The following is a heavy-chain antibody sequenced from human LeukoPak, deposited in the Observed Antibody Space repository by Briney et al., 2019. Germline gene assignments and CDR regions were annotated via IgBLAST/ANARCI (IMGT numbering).Heavy chain of an antibody. CDR3: AKGHTIAHDAFDI. V-gene: IGHV3-23*01. J-gene: IGHJ3*02. CDR1: GFTSTSYA. D-gene: IGHD3-9*01. Sequence: GGSLRISCADTGFTSTSYAMSWVGQDPRKCLHWVSAISGSGGSTYYADSVKGRFTISRDNSKNTLYLQMNSLRAEDTAVYYCAKGHTIAHDAFDIWGQGTMVTVSS. CDR2: ISGSGGST.